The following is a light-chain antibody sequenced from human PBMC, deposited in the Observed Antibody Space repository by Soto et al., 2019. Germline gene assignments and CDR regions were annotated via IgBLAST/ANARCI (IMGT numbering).Light chain of an antibody. V-gene: IGKV3-20*01. J-gene: IGKJ5*01. CDR2: GAS. CDR1: QSVSSSY. Sequence: EIVLAQSPGTLSLSAGERATLSCRTSQSVSSSYLAWYQQKPGQAPRLLIYGASSRATGIPDRFSGSGSGTDLTLTISGLEPEDSAVYYCQQYGSSSEITFGQGTRLEIK. CDR3: QQYGSSSEIT.